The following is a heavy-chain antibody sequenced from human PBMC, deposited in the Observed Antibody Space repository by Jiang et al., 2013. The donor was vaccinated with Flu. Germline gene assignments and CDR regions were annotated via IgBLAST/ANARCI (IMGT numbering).Heavy chain of an antibody. CDR1: GYTLTELS. Sequence: SGAEVKKPGASVKVSCKVSGYTLTELSMHWVRQAPGKGLEWMGGFDPEDGETIYAQKFQGRVTMTEDTSTDTAYMELSSLRSEDTAVYYCATDYLGWLQLGNHDAFDIWGQGTMVTVSS. D-gene: IGHD5-24*01. CDR3: ATDYLGWLQLGNHDAFDI. V-gene: IGHV1-24*01. J-gene: IGHJ3*02. CDR2: FDPEDGET.